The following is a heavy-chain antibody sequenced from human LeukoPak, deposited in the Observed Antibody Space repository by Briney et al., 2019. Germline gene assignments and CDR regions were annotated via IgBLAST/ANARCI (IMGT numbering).Heavy chain of an antibody. CDR2: IYYSGST. D-gene: IGHD3-22*01. V-gene: IGHV4-59*01. CDR1: GGSISSYY. Sequence: SETLSLTCTVSGGSISSYYWSWIRQPPGKGLEWIGYIYYSGSTNYNPSLKSRVTISVDTSKNQFSLKLSSVTAADTAVYYYARSGYYYDSRHFDYWGQGTLVTVSS. CDR3: ARSGYYYDSRHFDY. J-gene: IGHJ4*02.